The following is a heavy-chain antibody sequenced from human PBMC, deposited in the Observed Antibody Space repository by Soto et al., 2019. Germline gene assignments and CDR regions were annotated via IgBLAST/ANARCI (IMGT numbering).Heavy chain of an antibody. D-gene: IGHD3-3*01. V-gene: IGHV1-8*01. CDR3: ARGYYDFWSKYYGMDV. J-gene: IGHJ6*02. CDR2: MNPNSGHT. Sequence: ASVNVSCKASGYTFTSYYIYWVRQATGQGLEWMGWMNPNSGHTGYAQKFQGRVTMTRNTSISAAYMELSSLRSEDTAVYYCARGYYDFWSKYYGMDVWGQGTTVTSP. CDR1: GYTFTSYY.